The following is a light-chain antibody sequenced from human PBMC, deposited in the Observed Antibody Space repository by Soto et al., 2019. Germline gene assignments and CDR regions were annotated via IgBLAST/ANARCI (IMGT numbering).Light chain of an antibody. CDR1: QGIKND. CDR3: QNYNGALRA. J-gene: IGKJ4*01. CDR2: AAS. V-gene: IGKV1-27*01. Sequence: DIQMTQSPSSLSASVGDRGTITCRASQGIKNDLAWYQQKPGKVPKVLIYAASTLQSGVPSRFSGSGSGPDFTLTISSLEPEDVATYYCQNYNGALRAFGGGTKLEIK.